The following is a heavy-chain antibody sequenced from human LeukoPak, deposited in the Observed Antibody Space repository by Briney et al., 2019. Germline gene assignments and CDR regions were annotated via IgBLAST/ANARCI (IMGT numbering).Heavy chain of an antibody. Sequence: SETLSLTCAVYGGSFSGYYWSWIRQPPGKGLEWIGEINHSGSTNYNPSLKSRVTISVDTSKNQISLKLTSVTAADTAVYFCTRVRIQSFGVGDAFDVPTVIDSWGQGTLVTVSS. CDR2: INHSGST. CDR3: TRVRIQSFGVGDAFDVPTVIDS. CDR1: GGSFSGYY. D-gene: IGHD3-10*01. J-gene: IGHJ5*01. V-gene: IGHV4-34*01.